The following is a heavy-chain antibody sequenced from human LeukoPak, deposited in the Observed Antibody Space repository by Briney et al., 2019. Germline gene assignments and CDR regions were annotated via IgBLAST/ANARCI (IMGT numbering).Heavy chain of an antibody. V-gene: IGHV3-11*04. J-gene: IGHJ4*02. CDR2: ISSSGGTI. CDR1: GFTFRDYY. Sequence: GGSLRLSCAASGFTFRDYYMSWIRQAPGKGLEWVSYISSSGGTIYYADSVKGRFTISRDNAKNSLYLQMNGLRAEDTAVYYCASLSSSWYFNYWGQGTLVTVSS. CDR3: ASLSSSWYFNY. D-gene: IGHD6-13*01.